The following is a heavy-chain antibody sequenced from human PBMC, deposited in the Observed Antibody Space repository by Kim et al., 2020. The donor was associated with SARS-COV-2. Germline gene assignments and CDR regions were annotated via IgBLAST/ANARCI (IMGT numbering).Heavy chain of an antibody. J-gene: IGHJ4*02. CDR2: SRNKANGYST. V-gene: IGHV3-72*01. D-gene: IGHD6-25*01. CDR1: GFTFSDHY. Sequence: GGSLRLSCAASGFTFSDHYMDWVRQAPGKGLEWVARSRNKANGYSTVYAASVKGRFTIARDDSQNSVHLQMNGLKTEDTAVYYCTRSDASGYPEAYGGQGALVSVSS. CDR3: TRSDASGYPEAY.